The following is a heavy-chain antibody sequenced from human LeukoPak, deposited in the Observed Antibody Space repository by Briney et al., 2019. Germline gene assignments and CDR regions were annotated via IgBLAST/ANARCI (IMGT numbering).Heavy chain of an antibody. CDR1: GGSILSINW. CDR3: TRESGAFSPFGF. V-gene: IGHV4-4*02. CDR2: VHLNGAT. J-gene: IGHJ4*02. D-gene: IGHD1-26*01. Sequence: PSGTLSLTCAVSGGSILSINWWSWVRHPPGKGLEWIGEVHLNGATNYNPSVERRVTMSIDKSKNHLSLEVISVTAADTAMYYCTRESGAFSPFGFWGQGTLVTVSS.